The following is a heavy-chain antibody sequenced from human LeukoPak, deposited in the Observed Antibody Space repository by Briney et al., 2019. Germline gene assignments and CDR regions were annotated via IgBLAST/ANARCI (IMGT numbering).Heavy chain of an antibody. CDR2: IWSDGTHK. Sequence: GGSLRLSCAASGFTFNTYGMHWVRQAPGKGLEWVAVIWSDGTHKYYSDSVKGRFTISRDNSKNSLYLEMNSLRVEDTAVYYCAKANSESQTTVGNWGQGTLVTVSS. CDR3: AKANSESQTTVGN. D-gene: IGHD1-26*01. J-gene: IGHJ4*02. V-gene: IGHV3-33*06. CDR1: GFTFNTYG.